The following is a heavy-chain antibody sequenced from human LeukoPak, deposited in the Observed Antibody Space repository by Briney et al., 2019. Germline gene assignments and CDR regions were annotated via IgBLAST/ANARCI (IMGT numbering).Heavy chain of an antibody. V-gene: IGHV3-7*01. Sequence: GGSLRLSCAASGFTFRNYWMTWARQAPGKGLEWVANIKQDGSEKHYVDSVKGRFTISRDNSKSTLYLQMNSLRAEDTAVYYCARGIVGATFYFDYWGQGTLVTVSS. D-gene: IGHD1-26*01. CDR3: ARGIVGATFYFDY. J-gene: IGHJ4*02. CDR2: IKQDGSEK. CDR1: GFTFRNYW.